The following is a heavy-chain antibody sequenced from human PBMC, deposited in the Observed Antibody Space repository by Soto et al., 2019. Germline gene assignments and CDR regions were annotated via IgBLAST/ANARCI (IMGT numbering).Heavy chain of an antibody. Sequence: GESLKISCKGSGYSFAGYWITWVRQKPGKGLEWVGRMDPSDSQTYYSPSFRGHVTISATKSITTVFLQWSSLRASDTAMYYSAGQIHESDSGPKFQYYFGSLGRGTPVTVSS. CDR2: MDPSDSQT. CDR1: GYSFAGYW. CDR3: AGQIHESDSGPKFQYYFGS. V-gene: IGHV5-10-1*01. J-gene: IGHJ4*02. D-gene: IGHD2-15*01.